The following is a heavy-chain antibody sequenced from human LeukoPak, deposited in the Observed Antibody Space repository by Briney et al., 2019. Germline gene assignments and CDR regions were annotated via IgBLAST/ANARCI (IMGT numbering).Heavy chain of an antibody. V-gene: IGHV1-18*01. Sequence: GASVKVSCKTSGYTFTSYGISWVRQAPGQGLEWMGWISSNNANTNYAQKLQDRVTMTTETSTSTAYTELRSLRSDDTAVYYCARSRGGYSYGYGEDWGQGTLVTVSS. J-gene: IGHJ4*02. D-gene: IGHD5-18*01. CDR3: ARSRGGYSYGYGED. CDR1: GYTFTSYG. CDR2: ISSNNANT.